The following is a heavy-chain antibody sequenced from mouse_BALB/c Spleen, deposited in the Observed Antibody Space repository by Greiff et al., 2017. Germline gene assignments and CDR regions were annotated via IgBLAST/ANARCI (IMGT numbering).Heavy chain of an antibody. Sequence: QVQLQQSGPELVKPGASVKISCKASGYAFSSSWMNWVKQRPGQGLEWIGQIYPGDGDTNYNGKFKGKATLTADKSSSTAYMQLSSLTSEDSAVYFCARSLSTMITTWFAYWGQGTLVTVSA. CDR3: ARSLSTMITTWFAY. CDR1: GYAFSSSW. V-gene: IGHV1-80*01. J-gene: IGHJ3*01. D-gene: IGHD2-4*01. CDR2: IYPGDGDT.